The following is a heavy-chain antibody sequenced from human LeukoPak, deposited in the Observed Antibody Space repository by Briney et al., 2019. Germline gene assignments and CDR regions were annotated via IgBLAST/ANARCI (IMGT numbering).Heavy chain of an antibody. J-gene: IGHJ3*02. Sequence: SVKVSCKASGGTFSSYAISWVRQAPGQGLEWMGRIIPILGIANYAQKFQGRVTITADKSTSTAYMELSSLRSEDTAVYYCARASIVGATPLAFVIWGQGTMVTVSS. D-gene: IGHD1-26*01. V-gene: IGHV1-69*04. CDR1: GGTFSSYA. CDR3: ARASIVGATPLAFVI. CDR2: IIPILGIA.